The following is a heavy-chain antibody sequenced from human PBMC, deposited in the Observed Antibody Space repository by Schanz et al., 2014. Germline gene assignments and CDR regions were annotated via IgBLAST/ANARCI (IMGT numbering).Heavy chain of an antibody. J-gene: IGHJ4*02. CDR3: ARAHGNNWYGKGLDY. CDR2: ISGTTTYT. V-gene: IGHV3-11*06. CDR1: GFTFSDYY. Sequence: VQLVESGGGLVKPGGSLRLSCAASGFTFSDYYMSWIRQAPGKGLEWVSYISGTTTYTNYADSVKGRFTMSRDNAKNSLYLQMNSLRADDTAVYFCARAHGNNWYGKGLDYWGQGTQVTVSS. D-gene: IGHD1-1*01.